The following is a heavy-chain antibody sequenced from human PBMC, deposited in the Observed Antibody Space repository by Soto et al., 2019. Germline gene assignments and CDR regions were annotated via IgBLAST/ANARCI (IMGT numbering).Heavy chain of an antibody. CDR3: ASTTHLDIVVVPAALGMDV. Sequence: GGSLRLSCAASGFTFSDYYRSWIRQAPGKGLEWVSYISSSGSTIYYADSVKGRFTISRDNAKNSLYLQMNSLRAEDTAVYYCASTTHLDIVVVPAALGMDVWGQGTTVTVSS. CDR2: ISSSGSTI. D-gene: IGHD2-2*03. V-gene: IGHV3-11*01. J-gene: IGHJ6*02. CDR1: GFTFSDYY.